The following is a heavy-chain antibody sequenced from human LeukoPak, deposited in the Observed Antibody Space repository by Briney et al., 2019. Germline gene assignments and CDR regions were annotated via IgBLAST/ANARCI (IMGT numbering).Heavy chain of an antibody. J-gene: IGHJ4*02. CDR2: IYSGGST. Sequence: PGGSLRLSCAASGFTVSSNYMSWVRQAPGKGLEWVSVIYSGGSTYYADSVKGRFTISRDNSKNTLYLQMNSLRAEDTAVYYCASEGTWIQLGLFEGVTDYWGQGTLVTVSS. D-gene: IGHD5-18*01. CDR1: GFTVSSNY. CDR3: ASEGTWIQLGLFEGVTDY. V-gene: IGHV3-66*01.